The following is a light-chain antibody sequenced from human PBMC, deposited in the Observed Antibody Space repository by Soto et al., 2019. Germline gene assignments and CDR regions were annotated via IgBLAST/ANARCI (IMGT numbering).Light chain of an antibody. CDR2: GTS. Sequence: EIVMTRSPATLSVSPGERATLSCRASQTVSGNLAWYQQKPGQAPRLLIYGTSTRATGISARFSGSGSGTEFALTISSLQSEDFAVYYCQQYNKWPLTFGGGTKVEIK. V-gene: IGKV3-15*01. J-gene: IGKJ4*01. CDR1: QTVSGN. CDR3: QQYNKWPLT.